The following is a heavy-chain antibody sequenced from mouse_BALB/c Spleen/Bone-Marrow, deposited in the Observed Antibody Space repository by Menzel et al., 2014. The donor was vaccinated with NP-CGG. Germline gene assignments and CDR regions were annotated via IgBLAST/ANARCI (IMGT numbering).Heavy chain of an antibody. V-gene: IGHV14-3*02. CDR3: TRRGFDF. J-gene: IGHJ3*01. CDR1: GFNIKDTY. CDR2: IDPENGNI. Sequence: EVQLQQSGAELVKPGASVKLSCTASGFNIKDTYILWVKRRPEQGLEWIGRIDPENGNIKYDPKFQVKATITADTSSNTAYLQLSSLTSEDTAVYYCTRRGFDFWGQGTLVTVSA. D-gene: IGHD2-13*01.